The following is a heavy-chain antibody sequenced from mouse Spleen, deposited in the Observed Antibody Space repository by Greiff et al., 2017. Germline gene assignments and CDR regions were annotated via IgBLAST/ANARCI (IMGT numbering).Heavy chain of an antibody. D-gene: IGHD2-10*02. CDR3: ARSYGNYPYAMDY. V-gene: IGHV1-61*01. CDR2: IYPSDSET. J-gene: IGHJ4*01. Sequence: QVQLKQPGAELVRPGSSVKLSCKASGYTFTSYWMDWVKQRPGQGLEWIGNIYPSDSETHYNQKFKDKATLTVDKSSSTAYMQLSSLTSEDSAVYYCARSYGNYPYAMDYWGQGTSVTVSS. CDR1: GYTFTSYW.